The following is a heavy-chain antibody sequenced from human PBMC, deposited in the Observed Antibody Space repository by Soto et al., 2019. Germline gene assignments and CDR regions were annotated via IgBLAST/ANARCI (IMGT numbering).Heavy chain of an antibody. CDR3: ARQNVDTAMVTSWFDP. J-gene: IGHJ5*02. Sequence: GESLKISCKGSGYSFTSYWISWVRQMPGKGLEWMGRIDPSDSYTNYSPSFQGHVTISADKSISTAYLQWSSLKASDTAMYYCARQNVDTAMVTSWFDPRGQGTLVTVSS. CDR2: IDPSDSYT. CDR1: GYSFTSYW. D-gene: IGHD5-18*01. V-gene: IGHV5-10-1*01.